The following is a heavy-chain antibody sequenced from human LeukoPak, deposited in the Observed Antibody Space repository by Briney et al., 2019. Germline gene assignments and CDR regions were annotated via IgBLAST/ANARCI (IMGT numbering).Heavy chain of an antibody. CDR1: GFTFDIYA. Sequence: GGSLRLSCAASGFTFDIYAMTWVRQAPGKGPDWVSGVSASANSTYYADSVKGRFIISRDNSKNTLYLQMNSLRVDDMAVYYCARGPSCTSASCYVIGALDIWGLGTTVTVSS. V-gene: IGHV3-23*01. CDR3: ARGPSCTSASCYVIGALDI. J-gene: IGHJ3*02. CDR2: VSASANST. D-gene: IGHD2-2*01.